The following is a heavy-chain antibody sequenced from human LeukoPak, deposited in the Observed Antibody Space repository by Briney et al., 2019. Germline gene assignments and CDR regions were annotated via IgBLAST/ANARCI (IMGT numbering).Heavy chain of an antibody. Sequence: GGSLRLSCAASGFIFSNAWMSWVRQAPGKGLEWVAYIKKTGSETYYVDSVKGRFTITRDNTRNSLFPQMYSLRAEDTAVYFCAREDGYCSGGNCYSYFDSWGQGTLVTVSS. J-gene: IGHJ4*02. D-gene: IGHD2-15*01. CDR3: AREDGYCSGGNCYSYFDS. V-gene: IGHV3-7*01. CDR1: GFIFSNAW. CDR2: IKKTGSET.